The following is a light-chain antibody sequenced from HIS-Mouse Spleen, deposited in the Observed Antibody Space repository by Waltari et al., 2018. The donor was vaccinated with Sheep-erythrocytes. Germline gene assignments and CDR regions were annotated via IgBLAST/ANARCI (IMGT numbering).Light chain of an antibody. CDR2: SNN. J-gene: IGLJ1*01. CDR3: AAWDDSLNGYV. V-gene: IGLV1-44*01. CDR1: SPHIGSNT. Sequence: QSVLTHPPSSSGTPGQSATIPCSGSSPHIGSNTVNWYQQLPGTAPKLLIYSNNQRPSGVPDRFSGSKSGTSASLAISGLQSEDEADYYCAAWDDSLNGYVFGTGTKVTVL.